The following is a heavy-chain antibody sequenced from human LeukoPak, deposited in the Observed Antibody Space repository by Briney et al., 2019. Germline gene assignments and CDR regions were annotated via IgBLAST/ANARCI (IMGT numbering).Heavy chain of an antibody. CDR1: GFTVSSNY. CDR2: IYSGGST. D-gene: IGHD2-15*01. Sequence: PGGSLRLSCAASGFTVSSNYMSWVRQAPGKGLEWVSVIYSGGSTYYADSVKGRFTISRDNSKNTLYLQMNSLRTEDTAVYYCARGCGGRRGSCYQYYGVDVWGQGTTVTVSS. V-gene: IGHV3-66*01. J-gene: IGHJ6*02. CDR3: ARGCGGRRGSCYQYYGVDV.